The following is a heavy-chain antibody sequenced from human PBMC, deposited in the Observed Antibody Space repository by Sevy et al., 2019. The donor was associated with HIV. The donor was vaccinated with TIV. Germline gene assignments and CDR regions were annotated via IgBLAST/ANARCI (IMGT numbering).Heavy chain of an antibody. CDR1: GFTFSDHY. V-gene: IGHV3-72*01. CDR2: IRNRPNSYTT. D-gene: IGHD2-15*01. CDR3: VRGPNCGVGGCQQISPYCLDV. J-gene: IGHJ6*03. Sequence: GESLKISCAASGFTFSDHYVDWVRQAPGKGLEWVGRIRNRPNSYTTEYAASVKGRFTISRDDSRNSVYLQMNSLKTQDSAVYYCVRGPNCGVGGCQQISPYCLDVWGKGATVNVSS.